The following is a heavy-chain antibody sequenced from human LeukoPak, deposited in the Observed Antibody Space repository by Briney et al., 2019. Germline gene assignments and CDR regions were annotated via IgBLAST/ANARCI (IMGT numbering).Heavy chain of an antibody. J-gene: IGHJ4*02. Sequence: GGSLRLSCAASGFTFSSYGMHWVRQAPGKGLEWVAVIWYDGSNKYYADSVKGRFTISRDNSKNTLYLQMNSLRAEDTAVYYCAKRLEVVGTTIDYWGQGTLVTVSS. CDR3: AKRLEVVGTTIDY. CDR1: GFTFSSYG. CDR2: IWYDGSNK. V-gene: IGHV3-33*06. D-gene: IGHD2-21*01.